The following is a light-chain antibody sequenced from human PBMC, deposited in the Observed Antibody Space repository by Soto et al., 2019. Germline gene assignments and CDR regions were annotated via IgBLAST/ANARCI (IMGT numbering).Light chain of an antibody. J-gene: IGLJ1*01. Sequence: QSVLTQPPSVAGAPGQRVTIACTGSLSNIGAGYDVHWYQQLPGTAPKLLIYGNSNRPSGVPDRFSGSKSGTSASLAITGLQAEDEADYYCQSYDSSLSGYVFGTGTKLTVL. CDR3: QSYDSSLSGYV. CDR1: LSNIGAGYD. V-gene: IGLV1-40*01. CDR2: GNS.